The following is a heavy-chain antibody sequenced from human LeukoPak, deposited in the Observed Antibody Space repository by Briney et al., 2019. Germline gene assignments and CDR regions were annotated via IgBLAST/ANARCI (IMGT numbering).Heavy chain of an antibody. J-gene: IGHJ4*02. CDR2: INHSGST. CDR3: ARGRIAAAGSLNY. CDR1: GGSFSGYY. V-gene: IGHV4-34*01. D-gene: IGHD6-13*01. Sequence: PSETLSLTCAVYGGSFSGYYWSWIRQPPGKGLEWIGEINHSGSTNYNPSLKSRVTISVDTSKNQFSLKLSSVTAADTAVHYCARGRIAAAGSLNYWGQGTLVTVSS.